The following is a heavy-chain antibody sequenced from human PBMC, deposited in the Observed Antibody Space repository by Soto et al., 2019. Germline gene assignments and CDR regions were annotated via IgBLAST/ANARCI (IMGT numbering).Heavy chain of an antibody. J-gene: IGHJ4*02. V-gene: IGHV3-23*01. D-gene: IGHD2-15*01. CDR2: ISGSGGST. CDR1: GFTFSAHT. Sequence: VGSLRLSCAASGFTFSAHTMSWVRQAPGKGLEWVSAISGSGGSTYYADSVKGRFTISRDNSKNTLYLQMNSLRAEDTAVYYCATGGSGAYCSGGSCYVWGQGTLVTVSS. CDR3: ATGGSGAYCSGGSCYV.